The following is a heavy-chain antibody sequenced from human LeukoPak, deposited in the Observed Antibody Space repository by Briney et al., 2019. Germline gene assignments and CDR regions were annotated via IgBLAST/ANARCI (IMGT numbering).Heavy chain of an antibody. CDR2: INPSSGST. V-gene: IGHV1-46*01. CDR3: ARDGGYCSGGSCSRGAFDI. D-gene: IGHD2-15*01. CDR1: GYTFTSYY. J-gene: IGHJ3*02. Sequence: ASVKDSCKASGYTFTSYYMHWVRQAPGQGLEWMGIINPSSGSTSYAQKFQGRVTMTRDMSTSTAYMEMSSLRSEDTAVYYCARDGGYCSGGSCSRGAFDIWGQGTMVTVSS.